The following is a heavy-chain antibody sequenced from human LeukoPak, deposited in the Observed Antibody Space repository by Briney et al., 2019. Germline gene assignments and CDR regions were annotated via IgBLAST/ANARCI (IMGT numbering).Heavy chain of an antibody. CDR2: IKHDGSEK. CDR3: ATDRGWRTSGYYLYYFEY. J-gene: IGHJ4*02. Sequence: GGSLRLSCAASGFIFTNYFMSWVRQAPGKGLEWVASIKHDGSEKYYVDSVRGRFTISRDNTMNSLYLQMSSLRAEDTAVYYCATDRGWRTSGYYLYYFEYWGQGTPVTYSS. CDR1: GFIFTNYF. V-gene: IGHV3-7*01. D-gene: IGHD3-3*01.